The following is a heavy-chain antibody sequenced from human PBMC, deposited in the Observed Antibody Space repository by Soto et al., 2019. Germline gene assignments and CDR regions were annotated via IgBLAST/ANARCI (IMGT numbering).Heavy chain of an antibody. J-gene: IGHJ4*02. CDR2: INPKSGDR. CDR1: GYTFSDYY. D-gene: IGHD2-8*02. Sequence: QVHLVQSGAEVKRAGASVTVSCKASGYTFSDYYIHWVRQAPGQGLQWMGCINPKSGDRRYAQMFRGWVFMTRDTSISTAYMGVGGLKSDDTAVYFCARGAEVGIELAAFDQWGQGTLVTVSA. V-gene: IGHV1-2*04. CDR3: ARGAEVGIELAAFDQ.